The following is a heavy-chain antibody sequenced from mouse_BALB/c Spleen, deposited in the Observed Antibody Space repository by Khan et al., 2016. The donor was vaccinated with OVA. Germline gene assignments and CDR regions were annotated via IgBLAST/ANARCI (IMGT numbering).Heavy chain of an antibody. Sequence: LEESGAELAKPGASVKMSCKASGYTFTTYWMPWVKQRPGQGLEWIGYINPTSGYTDYNEKFKARATLSADKSSSTAYMQLSSLTSEDSAVYYCTRDRIDYWGQGTTLTVSS. V-gene: IGHV1-7*01. CDR1: GYTFTTYW. CDR3: TRDRIDY. J-gene: IGHJ2*01. CDR2: INPTSGYT.